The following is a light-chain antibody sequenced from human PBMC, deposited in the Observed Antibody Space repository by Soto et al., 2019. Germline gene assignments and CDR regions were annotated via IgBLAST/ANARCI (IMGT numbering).Light chain of an antibody. CDR2: GNS. CDR1: SSNIRAGYD. V-gene: IGLV1-40*01. CDR3: QSYDKSLSGSV. Sequence: QAVVTQPPSVSGAPGQRVTISCTGSSSNIRAGYDVHWYQQLPGTAPKLLIYGNSNRPSGVPDRFSGSKSGTSASLAIIGLQAEDEADYYCQSYDKSLSGSVFGGGTKVTVL. J-gene: IGLJ2*01.